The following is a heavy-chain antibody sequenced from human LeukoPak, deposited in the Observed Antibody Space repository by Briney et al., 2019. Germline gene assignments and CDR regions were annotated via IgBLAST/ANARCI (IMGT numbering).Heavy chain of an antibody. Sequence: ASVKVSCKASGYTFTSYDISWVRQAPGQGLEWMGWMNPNSGNTGYAQKFQGRVTMTRNTSISTAYMELSSLRSEDTAVYYCARGGDCSGGSCYLIDYWGQGTLVTVSS. V-gene: IGHV1-8*01. CDR3: ARGGDCSGGSCYLIDY. CDR2: MNPNSGNT. D-gene: IGHD2-15*01. J-gene: IGHJ4*02. CDR1: GYTFTSYD.